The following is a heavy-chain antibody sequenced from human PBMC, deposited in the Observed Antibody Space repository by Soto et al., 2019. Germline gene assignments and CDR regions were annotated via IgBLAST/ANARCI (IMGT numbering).Heavy chain of an antibody. V-gene: IGHV3-53*02. D-gene: IGHD3-22*01. J-gene: IGHJ3*02. CDR3: ARAYYYDSSGYPNAFDM. CDR2: IYSGGST. Sequence: EVQLVETGGGLIQPGGSLRLSCAASGFTVSSKYMGWVRQAPGKGLEWVSVIYSGGSTYYADSVKGRFTISRDNSKHTVYLQMNSLRAEDTAVYYCARAYYYDSSGYPNAFDMWGQGTMVTVSS. CDR1: GFTVSSKY.